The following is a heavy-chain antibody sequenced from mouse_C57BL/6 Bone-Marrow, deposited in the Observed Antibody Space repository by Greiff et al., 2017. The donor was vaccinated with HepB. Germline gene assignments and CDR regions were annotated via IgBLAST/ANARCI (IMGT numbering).Heavy chain of an antibody. J-gene: IGHJ2*01. Sequence: VQLQQSGAELVRPGASVTLSCKASGYTFTDYEMHWVKQTPVHGLEWIGAIDPETGGTAYNQKFKGKAILTADKSSSTAYMELRSLTSEDSAVYYCTRCDDGYYSWDYWGQGTTLTVSS. CDR2: IDPETGGT. CDR1: GYTFTDYE. V-gene: IGHV1-15*01. CDR3: TRCDDGYYSWDY. D-gene: IGHD2-3*01.